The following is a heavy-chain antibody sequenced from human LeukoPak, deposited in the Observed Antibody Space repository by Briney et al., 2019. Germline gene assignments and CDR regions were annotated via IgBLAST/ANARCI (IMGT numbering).Heavy chain of an antibody. CDR1: GFTFSDYS. CDR3: ARSSGYYYAWYFDL. Sequence: GGSLRLSCAASGFTFSDYSMNWIRQAPGKGLEWVSYISTSGSSIYYADSVKGRFTISRDNAKNSLYLQMNSLRAEDTAVYYCARSSGYYYAWYFDLWGRGTLVTVSS. V-gene: IGHV3-11*04. J-gene: IGHJ2*01. D-gene: IGHD3-22*01. CDR2: ISTSGSSI.